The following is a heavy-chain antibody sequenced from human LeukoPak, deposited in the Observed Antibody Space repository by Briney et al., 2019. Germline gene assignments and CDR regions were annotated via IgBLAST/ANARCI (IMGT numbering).Heavy chain of an antibody. J-gene: IGHJ4*02. CDR2: ISSSGSTI. CDR3: ARGLRYYYDSSGDYYFDY. V-gene: IGHV3-11*01. Sequence: GGSLRLSCAASGFTFSDYYMSWIRQAPGKGLEWVSYISSSGSTIYYADSVKGRFTISRDNAKNSLYLQMNSLRAEDTAVYYCARGLRYYYDSSGDYYFDYWGQGTLVTVSS. CDR1: GFTFSDYY. D-gene: IGHD3-22*01.